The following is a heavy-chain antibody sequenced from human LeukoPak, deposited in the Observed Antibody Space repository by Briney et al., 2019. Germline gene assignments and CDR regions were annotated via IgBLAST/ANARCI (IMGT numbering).Heavy chain of an antibody. CDR2: IIPIFGTA. Sequence: SVKVSCKASGGTFSSYAISWVRQAPGQGLEWVGGIIPIFGTANYAQQFQGRVTITADESTRTAYSELSSLRSEDTAVYYCARGLRYFDWLLNFDYWGQGTLVTVSS. CDR1: GGTFSSYA. J-gene: IGHJ4*02. V-gene: IGHV1-69*13. D-gene: IGHD3-9*01. CDR3: ARGLRYFDWLLNFDY.